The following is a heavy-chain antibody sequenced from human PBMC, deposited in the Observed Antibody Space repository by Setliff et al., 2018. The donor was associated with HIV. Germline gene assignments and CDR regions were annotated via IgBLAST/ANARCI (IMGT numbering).Heavy chain of an antibody. J-gene: IGHJ6*03. D-gene: IGHD3-10*01. CDR3: ARGRDYYGSGSYFNGRANSYYFMDV. CDR2: INHSGST. Sequence: SETLSLTCAVYGGSFSGYYWSWIRQPPGKGLEWTGEINHSGSTNYNSSLKSRVTISVDTSKNQFSLRLSSVTAADTAVYYCARGRDYYGSGSYFNGRANSYYFMDVWGKGTTVTVSS. V-gene: IGHV4-34*01. CDR1: GGSFSGYY.